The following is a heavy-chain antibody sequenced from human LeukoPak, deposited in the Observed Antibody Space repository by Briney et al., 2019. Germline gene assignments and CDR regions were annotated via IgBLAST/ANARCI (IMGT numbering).Heavy chain of an antibody. CDR2: IYYSGST. V-gene: IGHV4-61*05. CDR3: ARAFGGYSGYDPLYYYYYMDV. D-gene: IGHD5-12*01. Sequence: SETLSLTCTVSGGSISSSSYYWGWIRQPPGKGLEWIGYIYYSGSTNYNPSLKSRVTISVDTSKNQFSLKLSSVTAADTAVYYCARAFGGYSGYDPLYYYYYMDVWGKGTTVTVSS. J-gene: IGHJ6*03. CDR1: GGSISSSSYY.